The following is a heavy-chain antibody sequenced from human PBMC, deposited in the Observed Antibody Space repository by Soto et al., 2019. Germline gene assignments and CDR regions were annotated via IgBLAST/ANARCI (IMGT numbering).Heavy chain of an antibody. J-gene: IGHJ5*02. D-gene: IGHD3-16*02. CDR1: GYSFTTYW. CDR2: IDPTDSYT. V-gene: IGHV5-10-1*01. CDR3: ARLLLSRVDFDP. Sequence: GESLKISCQASGYSFTTYWISWVRQMPGKDLECMGRIDPTDSYTDYGPYFEGHVTMSVDRSINTAYLEWNSLKASDSAMYYCARLLLSRVDFDPWGQGTLVTVSS.